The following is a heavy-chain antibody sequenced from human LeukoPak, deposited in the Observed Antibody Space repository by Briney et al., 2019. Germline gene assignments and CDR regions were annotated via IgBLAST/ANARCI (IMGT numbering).Heavy chain of an antibody. J-gene: IGHJ4*02. V-gene: IGHV1-18*01. D-gene: IGHD1-26*01. Sequence: GASVKVSCKASGYIFTSYGINWVRHAPGQGLEWMGWISAYNGNTNYAQKVQGRVTMTTDTSTSTAYMELRSLRSDDTAVYYCARTRSGNSTSYYFDYWGQGTLVTVSS. CDR2: ISAYNGNT. CDR1: GYIFTSYG. CDR3: ARTRSGNSTSYYFDY.